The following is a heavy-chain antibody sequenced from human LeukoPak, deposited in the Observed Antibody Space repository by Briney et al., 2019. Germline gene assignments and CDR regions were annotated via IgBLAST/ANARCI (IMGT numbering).Heavy chain of an antibody. Sequence: GSLRLSCAASGFTFSSYAMHWVRQAPGKGLEWVAVISYDGSNKYYADSVKGRFTISRDNSKNTLYLQMNSLRAEDTAVYYCARDYYGSGSYYNLPVYYYYYGMDVWGQGTTVTVSS. D-gene: IGHD3-10*01. V-gene: IGHV3-30*04. CDR1: GFTFSSYA. CDR3: ARDYYGSGSYYNLPVYYYYYGMDV. CDR2: ISYDGSNK. J-gene: IGHJ6*02.